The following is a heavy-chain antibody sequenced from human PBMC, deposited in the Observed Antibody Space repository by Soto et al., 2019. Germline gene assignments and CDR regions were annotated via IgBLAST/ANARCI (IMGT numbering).Heavy chain of an antibody. J-gene: IGHJ4*02. CDR2: VRSKANNYAT. Sequence: EVQLVESGGGLVQPGGSLKLSCAASGFTFSASAMHWVRQTSGKGLEWVGRVRSKANNYATAYAASVKGRFTISRDDSKLTXXLQMNSLKTEDTAVYYCTRQGGYCSGGSCYAFNDYWGQGTLVTVSS. D-gene: IGHD2-15*01. V-gene: IGHV3-73*01. CDR3: TRQGGYCSGGSCYAFNDY. CDR1: GFTFSASA.